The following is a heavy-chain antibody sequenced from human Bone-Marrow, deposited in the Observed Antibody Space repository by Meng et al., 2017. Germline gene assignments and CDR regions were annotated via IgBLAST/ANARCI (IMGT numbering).Heavy chain of an antibody. V-gene: IGHV4-4*02. CDR2: FNYNGTT. CDR1: GAPQTSGQG. Sequence: QVHMLQVVQRLLKPSGHLVITCGVSGAPQTSGQGCAWVGKTHPKGLAWIGEFNYNGTTNYNTYLRSRVIISVHTSKNQFSMRLNSATAADTAVYYCAASPGWWRIDSWGQGTLVTVSS. CDR3: AASPGWWRIDS. D-gene: IGHD6-19*01. J-gene: IGHJ4*02.